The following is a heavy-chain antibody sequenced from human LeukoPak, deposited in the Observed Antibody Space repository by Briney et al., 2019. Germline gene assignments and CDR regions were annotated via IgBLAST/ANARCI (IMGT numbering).Heavy chain of an antibody. D-gene: IGHD4-11*01. CDR3: ARDLTVTTVWDAFDI. V-gene: IGHV4-4*07. CDR2: IYTSGST. Sequence: SETLSLTCTVSGGSISSYYWSWIRQPAGKGLEWIGRIYTSGSTNYNPSLKSRVTMSVDTSKNQFSLKLSSVTAADTAVYYCARDLTVTTVWDAFDIWGQGTMVTVSS. J-gene: IGHJ3*02. CDR1: GGSISSYY.